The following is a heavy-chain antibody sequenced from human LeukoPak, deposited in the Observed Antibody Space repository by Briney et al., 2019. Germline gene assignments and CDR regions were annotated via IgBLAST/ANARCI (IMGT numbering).Heavy chain of an antibody. V-gene: IGHV3-48*04. CDR1: GFTFSSYG. J-gene: IGHJ4*02. D-gene: IGHD6-19*01. CDR2: ISSSGSTI. Sequence: GGTLRLSCAASGFTFSSYGMSWVRQAPGKGLEWVSYISSSGSTIYYADSVKGRFTISRDNAKNSLYLQMNSLRAEDTAVYYCARVARWLPYFDYWGQGTLVTVSS. CDR3: ARVARWLPYFDY.